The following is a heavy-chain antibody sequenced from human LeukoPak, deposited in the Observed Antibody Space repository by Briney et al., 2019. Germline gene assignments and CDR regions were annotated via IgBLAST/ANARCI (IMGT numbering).Heavy chain of an antibody. Sequence: ASVKVSCKASGGTFSSYAIGWVRQAPGQGLEWMGGIIPIFGTANYAQKFQGRVTITADESTSTAYMELSSLRSEDTAVYYCAKGPNCSSTSCYVGYYYYGMDVWGQGTTVTVSS. CDR3: AKGPNCSSTSCYVGYYYYGMDV. J-gene: IGHJ6*02. CDR1: GGTFSSYA. CDR2: IIPIFGTA. V-gene: IGHV1-69*13. D-gene: IGHD2-2*01.